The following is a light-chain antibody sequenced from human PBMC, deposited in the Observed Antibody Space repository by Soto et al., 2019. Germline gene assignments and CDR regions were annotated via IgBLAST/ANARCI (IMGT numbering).Light chain of an antibody. CDR3: CSYAGTYTWV. J-gene: IGLJ3*02. CDR1: SRDVGAFDY. Sequence: QSALTQPRSVSGSPGQSVTISCTGTSRDVGAFDYVSWYQHHPGKAPNLIISDVTKRPSGVPDRFSASKSANTASLTISALQADDEADYYCCSYAGTYTWVFGGGTKLTVL. CDR2: DVT. V-gene: IGLV2-11*01.